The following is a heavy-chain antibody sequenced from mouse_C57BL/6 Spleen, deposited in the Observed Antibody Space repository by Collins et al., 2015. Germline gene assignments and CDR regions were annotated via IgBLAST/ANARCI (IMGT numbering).Heavy chain of an antibody. CDR2: INPSNGRT. CDR3: ARSLWSQEVY. J-gene: IGHJ3*01. D-gene: IGHD1-1*02. Sequence: QVQLQQPGAELVKPGASVKLSCKASGYTFTSYWMHWVKQRPGQGLEWIGEINPSNGRTNYNEKFKSKATLTVDKSSSTAYMQLSSLTSEDSAVYYCARSLWSQEVYWGQGTLVTVSA. CDR1: GYTFTSYW. V-gene: IGHV1S81*02.